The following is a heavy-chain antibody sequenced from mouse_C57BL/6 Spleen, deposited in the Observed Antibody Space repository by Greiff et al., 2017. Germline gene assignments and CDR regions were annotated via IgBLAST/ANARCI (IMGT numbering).Heavy chain of an antibody. D-gene: IGHD2-4*01. CDR2: ISSGGDYI. CDR1: GFTFSSYA. V-gene: IGHV5-9-1*02. J-gene: IGHJ3*01. Sequence: EVKLVESGEGLVKPGGSLKLSCAASGFTFSSYAMSWVRQTPAKRLEWVAYISSGGDYIYYADTVKGRFTISRDNARNTLYLQMSSLKSEDTAMYYCTRGGLRAWFAYWGQGTLVTVSA. CDR3: TRGGLRAWFAY.